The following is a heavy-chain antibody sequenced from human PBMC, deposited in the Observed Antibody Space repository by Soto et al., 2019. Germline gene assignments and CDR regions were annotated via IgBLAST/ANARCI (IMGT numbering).Heavy chain of an antibody. D-gene: IGHD2-2*01. Sequence: QVQLVQSGAEVKKPGASVKVSCKASGYTFTGYYMHWVRQAPGQGLEWMGWINPNSGGTNYAQKFQGRVTITRDTSISTAYMELSRLRSDDTAVYYCARGSSTSCYGSHNWFDPWGQGTLVTVSS. CDR1: GYTFTGYY. V-gene: IGHV1-2*02. CDR2: INPNSGGT. J-gene: IGHJ5*02. CDR3: ARGSSTSCYGSHNWFDP.